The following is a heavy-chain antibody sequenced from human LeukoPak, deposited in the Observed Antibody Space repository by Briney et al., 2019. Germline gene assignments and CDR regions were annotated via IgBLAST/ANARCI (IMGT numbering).Heavy chain of an antibody. V-gene: IGHV3-53*01. D-gene: IGHD2-15*01. CDR1: GFTVSSNY. Sequence: GGSLRLSCAASGFTVSSNYMSWVRQAPGKGLEWVPVIYSGGSTYYADSVKGRFTISRDNSKNTLYLQMNSLRAEDTAVYYCAKSPDIYCSGGSCYPDGWFDPWGQGTLVTVSS. J-gene: IGHJ5*02. CDR2: IYSGGST. CDR3: AKSPDIYCSGGSCYPDGWFDP.